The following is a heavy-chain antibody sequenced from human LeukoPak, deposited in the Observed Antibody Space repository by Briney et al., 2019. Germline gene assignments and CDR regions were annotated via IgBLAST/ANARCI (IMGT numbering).Heavy chain of an antibody. J-gene: IGHJ4*02. CDR3: ARASRSGEDY. V-gene: IGHV3-48*02. CDR1: GFTFSVYG. CDR2: ISSSSDSI. Sequence: GGSLRLSCAPSGFTFSVYGMNWVRQAPGKRLEWVSYISSSSDSIYYADSVKGRFTISRDNAENSLYLQMNSLRDEDTAVYYCARASRSGEDYWGQGTLVTVSS. D-gene: IGHD1-26*01.